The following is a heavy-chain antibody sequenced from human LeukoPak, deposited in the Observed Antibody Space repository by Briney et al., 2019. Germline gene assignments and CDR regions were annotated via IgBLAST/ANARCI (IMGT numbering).Heavy chain of an antibody. CDR2: ISGYNGNT. V-gene: IGHV1-18*01. J-gene: IGHJ4*02. CDR3: ARAPYGSGSYDDY. D-gene: IGHD3-10*01. Sequence: ISGYNGNTNYAQKLQGRVTMTTDTSTSTAYMELRSLRSDDTAVYYCARAPYGSGSYDDYWGQGTLVTVSS.